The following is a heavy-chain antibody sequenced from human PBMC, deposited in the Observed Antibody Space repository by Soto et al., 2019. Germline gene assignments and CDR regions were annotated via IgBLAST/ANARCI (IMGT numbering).Heavy chain of an antibody. D-gene: IGHD6-19*01. J-gene: IGHJ3*02. CDR2: INPSGGST. CDR3: ARAHTPIIAVAGDAFDI. V-gene: IGHV1-46*01. Sequence: ASVKVSCKASGFSFTSYYMHWVRQAPGQGLEWMGIINPSGGSTSYAQKFQGRVTMTRDTSTSTVYMELSSLRSEDTAVYYCARAHTPIIAVAGDAFDIWGQGTMVTVSS. CDR1: GFSFTSYY.